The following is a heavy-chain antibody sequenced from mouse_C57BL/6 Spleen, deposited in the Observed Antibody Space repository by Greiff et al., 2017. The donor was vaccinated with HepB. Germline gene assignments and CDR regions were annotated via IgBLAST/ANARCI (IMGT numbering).Heavy chain of an antibody. D-gene: IGHD4-1*01. CDR3: ARRDLGRDYAMDY. Sequence: QVQLQQSGAELARPGASVKLSCKASGCTFTSYGISWVKQRTGQGLEWIGEIYPRSGNTYYNEKFKGKATLTADKSSSTAYMELRSLTSEDSAVYFCARRDLGRDYAMDYWGQGTSVTVSS. CDR1: GCTFTSYG. J-gene: IGHJ4*01. CDR2: IYPRSGNT. V-gene: IGHV1-81*01.